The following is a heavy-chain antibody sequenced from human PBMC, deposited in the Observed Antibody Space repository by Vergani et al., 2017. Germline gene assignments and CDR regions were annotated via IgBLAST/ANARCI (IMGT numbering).Heavy chain of an antibody. CDR1: GFTFSSYG. J-gene: IGHJ3*02. D-gene: IGHD2-8*01. CDR3: ARDQRRYXTNGVCYVFGAFDI. CDR2: IWYDGSNK. Sequence: QVQLVESGGGVVQPGRSLILSCAASGFTFSSYGMHWVRQAPGKGLEWVAVIWYDGSNKYYADSVKGRFTISRDNSKNTLYLQMNSLRAEDTAVYYCARDQRRYXTNGVCYVFGAFDIWGQGTMVTVSS. V-gene: IGHV3-33*01.